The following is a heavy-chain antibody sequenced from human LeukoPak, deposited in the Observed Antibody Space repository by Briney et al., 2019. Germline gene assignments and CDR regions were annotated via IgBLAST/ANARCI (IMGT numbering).Heavy chain of an antibody. CDR1: GFTFSSYA. J-gene: IGHJ6*02. V-gene: IGHV3-30*04. CDR3: ARGSMGAAYYYYYYGMDV. CDR2: ISYDGSNK. Sequence: GRSLRLSCAASGFTFSSYAMHWVRQAPGKGLEWVAVISYDGSNKYYADSMKGRFTISRDNSKNTLYLQMNSLRAEDTAVYYCARGSMGAAYYYYYYGMDVWGQGTTVTVSS. D-gene: IGHD2-15*01.